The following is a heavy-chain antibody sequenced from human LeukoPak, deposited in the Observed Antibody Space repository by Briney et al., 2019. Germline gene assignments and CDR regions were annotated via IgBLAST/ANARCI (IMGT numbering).Heavy chain of an antibody. D-gene: IGHD7-27*01. CDR1: GGSISSGGYY. V-gene: IGHV4-31*03. CDR2: IYYSGST. Sequence: SETLSLTCTVSGGSISSGGYYWSWIRQHPGKGLEWIGYIYYSGSTYYNPSLKSRVTISVDTSKNQFSLKLSSVTAADTAVYYCARGRLRFNWGSGNWFDPWGQGTLVTVSS. CDR3: ARGRLRFNWGSGNWFDP. J-gene: IGHJ5*02.